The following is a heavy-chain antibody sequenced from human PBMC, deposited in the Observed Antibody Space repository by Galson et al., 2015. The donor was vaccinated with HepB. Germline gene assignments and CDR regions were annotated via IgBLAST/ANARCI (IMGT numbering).Heavy chain of an antibody. V-gene: IGHV3-30-3*01. CDR1: GFTFSSYA. J-gene: IGHJ4*02. CDR2: ISYDASNQ. Sequence: SLRLSCAASGFTFSSYALHWGRQAPGKGLEWVAVISYDASNQYYAHSVRGRFTISRDNSKNTLYLHMNSLRGEDTAVYYCATSALGILGAQFDYWGQGALVTVSS. D-gene: IGHD1-26*01. CDR3: ATSALGILGAQFDY.